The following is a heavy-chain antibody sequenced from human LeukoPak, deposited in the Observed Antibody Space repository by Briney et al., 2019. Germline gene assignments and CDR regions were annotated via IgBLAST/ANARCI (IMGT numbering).Heavy chain of an antibody. J-gene: IGHJ3*02. V-gene: IGHV3-7*01. Sequence: GGSLRLSCAASGFTFSSYWMSWVRQAPGKGLEWVANIKQDGSEKYYVDSVKGRFTISRDNAKNSLYLQMNSLRAEDTAVYYCARDHLYSSSPTEAFDIWGQGTMVTVSS. D-gene: IGHD6-6*01. CDR2: IKQDGSEK. CDR3: ARDHLYSSSPTEAFDI. CDR1: GFTFSSYW.